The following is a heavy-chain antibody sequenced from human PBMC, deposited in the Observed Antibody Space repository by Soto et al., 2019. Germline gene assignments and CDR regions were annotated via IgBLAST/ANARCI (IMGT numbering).Heavy chain of an antibody. CDR2: INPSGGTT. J-gene: IGHJ4*02. CDR1: GYTFTSYY. CDR3: ARGDTALLTPGSGWPYYFDH. V-gene: IGHV1-46*01. D-gene: IGHD6-19*01. Sequence: GASVKVSCEASGYTFTSYYMHWVRQAPGQGLEWMGIINPSGGTTSYAQRFQGRVTMARDTSTSTVYMELSSLRSEDTAVYYCARGDTALLTPGSGWPYYFDHWGQGTLVTVSS.